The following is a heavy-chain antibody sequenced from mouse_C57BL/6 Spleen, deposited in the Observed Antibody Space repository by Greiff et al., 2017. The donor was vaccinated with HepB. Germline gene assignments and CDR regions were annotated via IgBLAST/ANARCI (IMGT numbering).Heavy chain of an antibody. D-gene: IGHD2-4*01. CDR2: IDPSDSET. Sequence: VQLQQPGAELVRPGSSVKLSCKASGYTFTSYWMHWVKQRPIQGLEWIGNIDPSDSETHYNQKFKDKATLTVDKSSSTAYMQLSSLTSEDSAVYYCARGGLDWYFDVWGTGTTVTVSS. CDR3: ARGGLDWYFDV. V-gene: IGHV1-52*01. CDR1: GYTFTSYW. J-gene: IGHJ1*03.